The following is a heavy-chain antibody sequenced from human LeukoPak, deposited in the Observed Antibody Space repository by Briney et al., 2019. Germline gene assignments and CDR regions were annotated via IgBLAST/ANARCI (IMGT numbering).Heavy chain of an antibody. CDR1: GGSISSYY. V-gene: IGHV4-59*08. CDR3: ARQGQWLEDYGMDV. D-gene: IGHD6-19*01. CDR2: IYYSGST. Sequence: SETLSLTCTVSGGSISSYYWSWIRQPPGKGLEWLGYIYYSGSTNYNPSLKSRVTISVETSKNQFSLKLSSVTAADTAVYYCARQGQWLEDYGMDVWGQGTTVTVSS. J-gene: IGHJ6*02.